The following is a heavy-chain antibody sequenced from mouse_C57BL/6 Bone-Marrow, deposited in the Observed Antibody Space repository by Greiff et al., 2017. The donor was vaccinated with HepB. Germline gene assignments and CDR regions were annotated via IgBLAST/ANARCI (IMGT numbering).Heavy chain of an antibody. CDR3: ARRAITTEGYYAMDY. J-gene: IGHJ4*01. Sequence: EVKLMESGGGLVQPGGSLKLSCAASGFTFSDYYMYWVRQTPEKRLEWVAYISNGGGSTYYPDTVKGRFTISRDNAKNTLYLQMSRLKSEDTAMYYCARRAITTEGYYAMDYWGQGTSVTVSS. CDR2: ISNGGGST. V-gene: IGHV5-12*01. CDR1: GFTFSDYY. D-gene: IGHD2-4*01.